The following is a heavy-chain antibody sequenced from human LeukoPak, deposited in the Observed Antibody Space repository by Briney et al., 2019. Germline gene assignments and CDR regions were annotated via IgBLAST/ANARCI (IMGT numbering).Heavy chain of an antibody. D-gene: IGHD2-2*01. V-gene: IGHV1-46*01. CDR3: ARWVGGPAGINYYGMDV. Sequence: ASVKVSCKASGYTFTSYYMHWVRQAPGQGLEWMGIINPSGGSTSYAQKFQGRVTMTRDTSTSIVYMELNSLRSEDTAVYYCARWVGGPAGINYYGMDVWGQGTTVTVSS. CDR1: GYTFTSYY. CDR2: INPSGGST. J-gene: IGHJ6*02.